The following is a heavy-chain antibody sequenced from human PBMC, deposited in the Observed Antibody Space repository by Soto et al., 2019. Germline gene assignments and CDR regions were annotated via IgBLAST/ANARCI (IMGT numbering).Heavy chain of an antibody. Sequence: ASVKVSCKASGGTFNSYAISWVRQAPGQGLEWMGGIIPIFGTANYAQKFQGRVTITADESTSTAYMELSSLRSEDTAVYYCARAVPQGHYYYYGMDVWGQGTTVTVS. V-gene: IGHV1-69*13. CDR3: ARAVPQGHYYYYGMDV. CDR2: IIPIFGTA. J-gene: IGHJ6*02. CDR1: GGTFNSYA.